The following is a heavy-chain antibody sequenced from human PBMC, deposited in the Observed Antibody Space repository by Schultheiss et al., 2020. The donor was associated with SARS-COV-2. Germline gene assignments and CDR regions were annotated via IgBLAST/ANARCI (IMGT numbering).Heavy chain of an antibody. CDR1: GGSFSGYY. CDR2: INHSGST. Sequence: SETLSLTCAVYGGSFSGYYWTWIRQPPGKGLEWIGEINHSGSTNYNPSLKSRVTISVDTSKNQFSLKLSSVTAADTAVYYCARALIVVVTGAYYFDYWGQGTLVTVSS. D-gene: IGHD2-21*02. J-gene: IGHJ4*02. V-gene: IGHV4-34*01. CDR3: ARALIVVVTGAYYFDY.